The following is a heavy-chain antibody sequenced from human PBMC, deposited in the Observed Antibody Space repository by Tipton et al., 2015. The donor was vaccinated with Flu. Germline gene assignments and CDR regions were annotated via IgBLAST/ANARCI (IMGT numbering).Heavy chain of an antibody. CDR1: DYSISSGYY. CDR3: ARHAPGYYDSSAAWVRYWYFDL. D-gene: IGHD3-22*01. Sequence: TLSLTCAVSDYSISSGYYWGWIRQPPGKGLEWIGSIYHSGSTYYNPSLTSRVTISVDTSKNQFSLKLSSVTAADTAVYYCARHAPGYYDSSAAWVRYWYFDLWCRGTLVTVSS. CDR2: IYHSGST. V-gene: IGHV4-38-2*01. J-gene: IGHJ2*01.